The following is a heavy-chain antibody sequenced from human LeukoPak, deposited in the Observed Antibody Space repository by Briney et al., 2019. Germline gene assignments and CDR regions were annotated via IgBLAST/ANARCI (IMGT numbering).Heavy chain of an antibody. CDR3: AKSGYYYDSSGRHFDY. CDR2: IKQDGSEK. Sequence: GGSLRLSCAASGFTFSSYWMSWVRQAPGKGLEWVANIKQDGSEKYYVDSVKGRFTISRDNSKNTLYLQMNSLRAEDTAVYYCAKSGYYYDSSGRHFDYWGQGTLVTVSS. V-gene: IGHV3-7*01. CDR1: GFTFSSYW. J-gene: IGHJ4*02. D-gene: IGHD3-22*01.